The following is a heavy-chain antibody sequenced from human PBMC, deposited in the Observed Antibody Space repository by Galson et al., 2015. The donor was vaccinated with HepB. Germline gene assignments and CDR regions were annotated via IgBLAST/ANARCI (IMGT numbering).Heavy chain of an antibody. CDR1: GYSFTSYW. J-gene: IGHJ3*02. CDR2: IYPDDSDT. CDR3: ATTQLGYSAAFDI. V-gene: IGHV5-51*01. D-gene: IGHD1-1*01. Sequence: QSGAEVTKPGESLKISCKGSGYSFTSYWIGWVRQMPGKGLEWMGIIYPDDSDTRYSPSFQGQVTISADKSINTAYLQWSSLRASDTAMYYCATTQLGYSAAFDIWGQGTMVTVSS.